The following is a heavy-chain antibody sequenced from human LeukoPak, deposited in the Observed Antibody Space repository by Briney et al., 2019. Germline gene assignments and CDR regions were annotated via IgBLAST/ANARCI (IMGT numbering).Heavy chain of an antibody. CDR3: ARDSGGGSYNHYFDY. CDR1: GGSISSYY. J-gene: IGHJ4*02. Sequence: SETLSFTCTVSGGSISSYYWSWIRQPPGKGLEWIGYIYYSGSTNYNPSLKSRVTISVDTSKNQFSLKLSSVTAADTAVYYCARDSGGGSYNHYFDYWGQGTLVTISS. CDR2: IYYSGST. V-gene: IGHV4-59*01. D-gene: IGHD1-26*01.